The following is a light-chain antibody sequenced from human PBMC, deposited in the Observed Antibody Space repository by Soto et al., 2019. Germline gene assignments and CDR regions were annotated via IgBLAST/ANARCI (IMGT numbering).Light chain of an antibody. CDR2: GAS. J-gene: IGKJ1*01. CDR3: QQYGDSPKT. CDR1: QSVTGSY. V-gene: IGKV3-20*01. Sequence: EIELTQSPGTLSLSPGERATLSCRASQSVTGSYLAWYQQRPGQAPRLLIYGASSRATGIPDRFSGSGSVTDFTLTISRLEPEDFAVYYCQQYGDSPKTFGQGTKVEIK.